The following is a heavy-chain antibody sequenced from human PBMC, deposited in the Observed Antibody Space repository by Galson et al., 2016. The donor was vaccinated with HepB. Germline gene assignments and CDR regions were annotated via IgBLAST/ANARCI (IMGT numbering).Heavy chain of an antibody. V-gene: IGHV3-21*01. CDR1: GFAFSSYS. D-gene: IGHD3-9*01. Sequence: SLRLSCAASGFAFSSYSMNWVRQAPGKRLEWVAGITKNGGLIFYGESVKGRFTISRDNAKNSVYLQMNSLRVEDTAVYYCTKWDWISGDLLTGYSVDYWGPGILVSVSS. J-gene: IGHJ4*02. CDR3: TKWDWISGDLLTGYSVDY. CDR2: ITKNGGLI.